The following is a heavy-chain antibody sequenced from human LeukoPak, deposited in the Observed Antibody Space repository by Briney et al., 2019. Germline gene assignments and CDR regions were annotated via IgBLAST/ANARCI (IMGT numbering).Heavy chain of an antibody. Sequence: SSETLSLTCTVSGGSISTYYWSWIRQPPGKGLEWIGYIYYSGSTNYNASLKSRVTISVDTSKNQFSLKLSSVTAADTAVSYCARDPITYYYGAGRRYYSSGMDVWGQGTTVTASS. V-gene: IGHV4-59*01. CDR2: IYYSGST. D-gene: IGHD3-10*01. CDR1: GGSISTYY. J-gene: IGHJ6*02. CDR3: ARDPITYYYGAGRRYYSSGMDV.